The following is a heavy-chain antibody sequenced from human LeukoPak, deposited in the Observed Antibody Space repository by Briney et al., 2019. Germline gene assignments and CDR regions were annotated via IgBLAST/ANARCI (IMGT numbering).Heavy chain of an antibody. V-gene: IGHV1-69*13. CDR2: IIPIFGIP. Sequence: VASVKVSCKASGGTFRTFAISWVRQAPGQGLEWMGGIIPIFGIPDSAQKFQGRLTITADGSTTTAYMELSSLRSDDTAIYYCGLSGNYYYYYMDVWGKGTTVTISS. CDR3: GLSGNYYYYYMDV. J-gene: IGHJ6*03. CDR1: GGTFRTFA. D-gene: IGHD6-25*01.